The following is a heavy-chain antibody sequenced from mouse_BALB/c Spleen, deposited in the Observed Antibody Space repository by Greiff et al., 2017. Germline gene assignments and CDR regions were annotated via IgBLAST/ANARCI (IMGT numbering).Heavy chain of an antibody. V-gene: IGHV5-12-2*01. CDR1: GFTFSSYT. J-gene: IGHJ4*01. D-gene: IGHD3-3*01. CDR2: ISNGGGST. CDR3: ARHRDPYYAMDY. Sequence: DVQLVESGGGLVQPGGSLKLSCAASGFTFSSYTMSWVRQTPEKRLEWVAYISNGGGSTYYPDTVKDRFTISRDNAKNTLYLQMSSLKSEDTAMYYCARHRDPYYAMDYWGQGTSVTVSS.